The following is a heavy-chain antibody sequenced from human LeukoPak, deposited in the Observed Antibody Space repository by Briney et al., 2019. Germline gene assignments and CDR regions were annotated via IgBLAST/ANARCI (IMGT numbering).Heavy chain of an antibody. Sequence: GGSLRLSCAASGFTFSSYAMSWVRQAPGKGLEWVSAISGSGGSTYYADSVKGRFTISRGNSKNTLYLQMNSLRAEDTAVYYCAKDSLPTTGIYDSSGYPDYWGQGTLVTVSS. CDR3: AKDSLPTTGIYDSSGYPDY. CDR2: ISGSGGST. V-gene: IGHV3-23*01. CDR1: GFTFSSYA. J-gene: IGHJ4*02. D-gene: IGHD3-22*01.